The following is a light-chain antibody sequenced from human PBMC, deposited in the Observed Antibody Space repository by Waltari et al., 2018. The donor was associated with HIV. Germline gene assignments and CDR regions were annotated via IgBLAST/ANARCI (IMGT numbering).Light chain of an antibody. V-gene: IGLV6-57*01. CDR1: SGSIASNY. CDR2: EDN. Sequence: NFMLTQPHSVSESPGKPLTISCTRTSGSIASNYVQWYQQRPGSSPTTVLYEDNQRPSGVPVRFSGSMDISSNAASLTISGLKTEDEADYCCQSYDSSNQGVFGGGTKLTVL. CDR3: QSYDSSNQGV. J-gene: IGLJ3*02.